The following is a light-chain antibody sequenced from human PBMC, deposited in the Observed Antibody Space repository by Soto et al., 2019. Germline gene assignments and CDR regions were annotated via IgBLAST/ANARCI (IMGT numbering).Light chain of an antibody. J-gene: IGKJ1*01. CDR3: QQYNVYSRT. V-gene: IGKV1-5*01. CDR1: QSISTR. CDR2: DVS. Sequence: DIQMTQPPSTLSASVGDRVTITCRASQSISTRLAWYQQKPGKAPKLLIYDVSSLESGVPSRFSGSGSGTEFTLTISSLQPDDFATYYCQQYNVYSRTFGQGTKVDIK.